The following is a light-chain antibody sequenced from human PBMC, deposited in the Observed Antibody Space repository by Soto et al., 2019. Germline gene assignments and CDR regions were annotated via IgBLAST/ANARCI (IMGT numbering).Light chain of an antibody. CDR3: SSYAASNNFYFV. CDR2: EVT. Sequence: QAVVTQPPSASGSPGQSVTISCTGTSSDVGGYNYVSWYQQYPGRAPKLMIYEVTKRPSGVPDRFSGSKSGNTASLTVSGLQAEDEAEYYCSSYAASNNFYFVFGGGTQLTVL. J-gene: IGLJ3*02. CDR1: SSDVGGYNY. V-gene: IGLV2-8*01.